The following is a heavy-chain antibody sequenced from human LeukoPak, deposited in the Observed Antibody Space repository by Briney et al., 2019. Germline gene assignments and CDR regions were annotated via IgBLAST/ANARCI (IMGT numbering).Heavy chain of an antibody. D-gene: IGHD5-24*01. V-gene: IGHV3-21*01. CDR2: ISSSSSYI. Sequence: PGGSLRLSCAASGFTFSSYSMKWVRQAPGKGLEWVSSISSSSSYIYYADSVKGRFTISRDNAKNSLYLQMNSLRAEDTAVYYCARAVEMATSYYGMDVWGQGTTVTVSS. CDR1: GFTFSSYS. J-gene: IGHJ6*02. CDR3: ARAVEMATSYYGMDV.